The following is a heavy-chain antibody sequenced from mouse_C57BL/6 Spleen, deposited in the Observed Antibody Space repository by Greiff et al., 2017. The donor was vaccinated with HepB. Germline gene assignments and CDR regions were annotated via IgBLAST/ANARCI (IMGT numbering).Heavy chain of an antibody. Sequence: EVKLMESGGGLVKPGGSLKLSCAASGFTFSSYAMSWVRQTPEKRLEWVATISDGGSYIYYPDNVKGRFTISRDNAKNNLYLQMSHLKSEDTAMYYCARDYDYGYAMDYWGQGTSVTVSS. CDR3: ARDYDYGYAMDY. CDR1: GFTFSSYA. V-gene: IGHV5-4*01. J-gene: IGHJ4*01. D-gene: IGHD2-4*01. CDR2: ISDGGSYI.